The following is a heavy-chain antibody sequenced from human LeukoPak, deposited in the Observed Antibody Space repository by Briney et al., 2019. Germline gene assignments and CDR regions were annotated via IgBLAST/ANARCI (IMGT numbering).Heavy chain of an antibody. Sequence: GGSLRLSCAVSGFTFSNYGMSWVRQAPGKGLEWVSVISSSGDSTYYADSVKGRFTISRDNSKNTLYLQMNGLRAEDTAIYYCAKDDGNNAKLLLDYWGQGTLVTVSS. CDR1: GFTFSNYG. CDR2: ISSSGDST. J-gene: IGHJ4*02. CDR3: AKDDGNNAKLLLDY. V-gene: IGHV3-23*01. D-gene: IGHD2/OR15-2a*01.